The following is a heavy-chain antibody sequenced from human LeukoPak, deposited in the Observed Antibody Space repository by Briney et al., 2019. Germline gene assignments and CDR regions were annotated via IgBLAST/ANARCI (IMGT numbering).Heavy chain of an antibody. CDR3: ATELVAATPLSY. Sequence: ASVKVSCKVSGYTLTELSMHWVRQAPGKGLEWMGGFDPEDGETIYAQKFQGRVTMAEDTSTDTAYMELSSLRSEDTAVYYCATELVAATPLSYWGQGTLVTVSS. D-gene: IGHD2-15*01. J-gene: IGHJ4*02. CDR2: FDPEDGET. CDR1: GYTLTELS. V-gene: IGHV1-24*01.